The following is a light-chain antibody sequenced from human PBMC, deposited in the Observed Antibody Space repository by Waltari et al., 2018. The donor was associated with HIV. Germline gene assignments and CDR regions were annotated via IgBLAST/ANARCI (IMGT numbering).Light chain of an antibody. V-gene: IGLV3-1*01. Sequence: SYELTQPPSVSVSPGQTASIACSGDILGSRYASWYQQKPGQSPVLVIYRDVKRPSGSPERFAGYNSGNTATVTITGAQAMDEADYYCQTWDTSSYFFGSGTKVTVL. J-gene: IGLJ1*01. CDR1: ILGSRY. CDR2: RDV. CDR3: QTWDTSSYF.